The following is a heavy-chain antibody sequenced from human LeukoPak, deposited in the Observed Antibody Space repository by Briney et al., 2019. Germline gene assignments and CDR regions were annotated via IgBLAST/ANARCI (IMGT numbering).Heavy chain of an antibody. CDR2: IYIGGST. J-gene: IGHJ4*02. V-gene: IGHV3-53*01. D-gene: IGHD2-2*02. CDR1: GFTVSSNY. Sequence: GGSLRLSCAASGFTVSSNYMGWVRQAPGKGLEWVSVIYIGGSTYYADSVKGRFTISRDISKNTLYLQMNSLRAEDTATYYCARLGFVVPAVIFDYWGQGTLVTVSS. CDR3: ARLGFVVPAVIFDY.